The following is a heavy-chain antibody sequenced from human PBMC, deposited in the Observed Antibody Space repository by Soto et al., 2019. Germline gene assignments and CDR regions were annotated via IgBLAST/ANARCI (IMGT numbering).Heavy chain of an antibody. CDR2: ISSSGSTI. D-gene: IGHD3-22*01. CDR3: ARDSLPGNYYDSSGPDAFDI. Sequence: GGSLRLSCAASGFTFSDYYMSWIRQAPGKGLEWVSYISSSGSTIYYADSVKGRFTISRDNAKNSLYLQMNSLRAEDTAVYYCARDSLPGNYYDSSGPDAFDIWGQGTMVTVSS. V-gene: IGHV3-11*01. J-gene: IGHJ3*02. CDR1: GFTFSDYY.